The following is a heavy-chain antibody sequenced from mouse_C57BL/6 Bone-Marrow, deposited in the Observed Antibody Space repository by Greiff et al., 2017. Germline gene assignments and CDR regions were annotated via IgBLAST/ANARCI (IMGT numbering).Heavy chain of an antibody. CDR3: ARHGGWFPPFAY. V-gene: IGHV5-6*02. CDR2: ISSGGSYT. Sequence: EVMLVESGGDLVKPGGSLKLSCAASGFTFSSYGMSWVRQTPDKRLEWVATISSGGSYTYYPDSVKGRFTISRDNAKNTLYLQMSSLKSEDTAMXYCARHGGWFPPFAYWGQGTLVTVSA. CDR1: GFTFSSYG. J-gene: IGHJ3*01. D-gene: IGHD2-3*01.